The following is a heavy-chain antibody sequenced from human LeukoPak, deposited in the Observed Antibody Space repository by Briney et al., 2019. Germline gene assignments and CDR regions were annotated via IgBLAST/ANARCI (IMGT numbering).Heavy chain of an antibody. CDR3: ATLYHDHGAY. Sequence: GGSLRLSCAPSGLSVTSNAMNWVRQAPGKGLEWVSAITSDGATLYGGSVKGRSAISRDNSRNTLYLQMNNLRAEDTALYYCATLYHDHGAYWGQGTLVTVSS. D-gene: IGHD4-17*01. CDR2: ITSDGAT. V-gene: IGHV3-23*01. J-gene: IGHJ4*02. CDR1: GLSVTSNA.